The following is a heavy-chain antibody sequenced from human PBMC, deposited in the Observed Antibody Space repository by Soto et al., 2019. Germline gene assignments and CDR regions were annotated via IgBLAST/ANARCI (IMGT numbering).Heavy chain of an antibody. J-gene: IGHJ6*02. CDR1: GGTFSSYA. D-gene: IGHD2-8*02. Sequence: SVKVSCKASGGTFSSYAISWVRQAPGQGLEWMGGIIPIFGTANYAQKFQGRVTITADESTSTAYMELSSLRSEDTAVYYCARGGAGGISYDPYTDYYYGMDVWGQGTTVTVS. CDR2: IIPIFGTA. CDR3: ARGGAGGISYDPYTDYYYGMDV. V-gene: IGHV1-69*13.